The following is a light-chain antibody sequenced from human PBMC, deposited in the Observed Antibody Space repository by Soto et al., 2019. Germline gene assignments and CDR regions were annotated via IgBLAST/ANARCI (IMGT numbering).Light chain of an antibody. V-gene: IGLV4-69*01. J-gene: IGLJ2*01. Sequence: QSVLTQSPSASASPGASVKLTCTLSSRHSTYAIAWHQHQADRGPRFLMKVNNDGTHIKGDGIPYRFSGSSSGAERYLTISSLQSEDEADYYCQTWGSGIQVFGSGTKLTVL. CDR1: SRHSTYA. CDR2: VNNDGTH. CDR3: QTWGSGIQV.